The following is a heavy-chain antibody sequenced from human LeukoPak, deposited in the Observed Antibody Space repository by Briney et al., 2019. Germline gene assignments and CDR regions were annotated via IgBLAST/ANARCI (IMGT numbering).Heavy chain of an antibody. D-gene: IGHD1-26*01. V-gene: IGHV3-53*01. CDR1: GFTFRSYW. J-gene: IGHJ4*02. CDR2: IYSSGST. CDR3: ARARGSGTYYFDY. Sequence: GGSLRLSCAASGFTFRSYWMHWVRQAPGKGLEWVSIIYSSGSTYYADSVKGRFTISRDNSKNTLCLQMNSLRAEDTAVYYCARARGSGTYYFDYWGQGTLVTVSS.